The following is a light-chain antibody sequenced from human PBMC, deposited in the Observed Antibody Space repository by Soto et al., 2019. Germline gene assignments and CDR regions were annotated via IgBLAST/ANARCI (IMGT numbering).Light chain of an antibody. Sequence: EVVMTQSPATLSVSPGETATLSCRASQSVGSNLAWYQQKPGQAPRLLIYAASTRATGIPARFSGSGSGTEFTLTISSLQSEDFTVYYCQQYNNWPLTFGGGTKVDI. J-gene: IGKJ4*01. CDR3: QQYNNWPLT. CDR2: AAS. CDR1: QSVGSN. V-gene: IGKV3-15*01.